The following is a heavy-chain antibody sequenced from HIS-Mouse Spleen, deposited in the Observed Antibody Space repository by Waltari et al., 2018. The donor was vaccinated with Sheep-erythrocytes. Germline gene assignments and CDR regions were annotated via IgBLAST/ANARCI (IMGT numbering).Heavy chain of an antibody. V-gene: IGHV4-30-4*01. J-gene: IGHJ4*02. CDR2: IYYSGST. CDR1: GGSISSGDYY. D-gene: IGHD7-27*01. CDR3: ARALANWGSSFDY. Sequence: QVQLQESGPGLVKPSQTLSLPCTVSGGSISSGDYYWSWIRQPPGKGLEWIGYIYYSGSTYYNPSLKSRVTISVDTSKNQFYLKLSSVTAADTAVYYCARALANWGSSFDYWGQGTLVTVSS.